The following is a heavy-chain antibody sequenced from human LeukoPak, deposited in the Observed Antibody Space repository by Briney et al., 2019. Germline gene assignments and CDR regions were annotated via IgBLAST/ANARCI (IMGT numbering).Heavy chain of an antibody. CDR2: IRYDGSNK. D-gene: IGHD4-11*01. J-gene: IGHJ4*02. CDR3: AKLVTTVTPADY. V-gene: IGHV3-30*02. CDR1: GFTFSTYG. Sequence: GRSLRLSCASSGFTFSTYGMHWVRQAPGKGLEWVAFIRYDGSNKYYADSVKGRFTISRDNSKNTLYLQMNSLRAEDTAVYYCAKLVTTVTPADYWGQGTLVTVSS.